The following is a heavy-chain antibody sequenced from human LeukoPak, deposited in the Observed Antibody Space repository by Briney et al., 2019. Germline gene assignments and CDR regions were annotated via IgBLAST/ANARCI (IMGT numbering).Heavy chain of an antibody. CDR1: GFTFSSNY. CDR3: ARGYLDSGGGASDI. CDR2: VYTGEST. D-gene: IGHD1-26*01. J-gene: IGHJ3*02. Sequence: GRSLRLSCVAPGFTFSSNYMSWVSHAAGKGLDRASVVYTGESTYFTVSVHGQFTIPRDKSKITLYLQMDSLRDEDTAVYYCARGYLDSGGGASDIWGQGTMVTVSS. V-gene: IGHV3-53*01.